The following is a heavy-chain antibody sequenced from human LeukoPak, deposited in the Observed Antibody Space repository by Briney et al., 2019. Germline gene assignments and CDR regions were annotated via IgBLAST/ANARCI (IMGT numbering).Heavy chain of an antibody. V-gene: IGHV1-2*02. CDR2: IKPNSGGT. D-gene: IGHD3-10*01. Sequence: ASVKVSCKASGYSFADYYMHWVRQAPGLGLEWMGWIKPNSGGTRSAQKFQGRVTMTRDTSISTAYMELSSLRYDDTAVYYCATNILVRDIINWFDPWGQGTLVTVSS. CDR1: GYSFADYY. J-gene: IGHJ5*02. CDR3: ATNILVRDIINWFDP.